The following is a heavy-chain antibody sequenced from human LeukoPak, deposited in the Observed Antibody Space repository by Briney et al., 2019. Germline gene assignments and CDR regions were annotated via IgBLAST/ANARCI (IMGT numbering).Heavy chain of an antibody. CDR3: ARISGYYGSGSYYLSWFDP. CDR2: IYYSGST. J-gene: IGHJ5*02. Sequence: PSETLSLTCTVSGGSISSSSYSWGWLRQPPGKGLEWIVSIYYSGSTYYNPSLKSRVTISVDTSKNQFSLKLSSVTAADTAVYYCARISGYYGSGSYYLSWFDPWGQGTLVTVSS. V-gene: IGHV4-39*07. D-gene: IGHD3-10*01. CDR1: GGSISSSSYS.